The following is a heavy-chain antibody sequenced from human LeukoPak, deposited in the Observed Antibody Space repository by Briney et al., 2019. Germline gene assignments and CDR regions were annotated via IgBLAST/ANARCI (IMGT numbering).Heavy chain of an antibody. CDR1: GFTFTNAW. J-gene: IGHJ4*02. CDR3: TTDLRTYYHASQRLIPIAY. Sequence: GGSLRLSCVDSGFTFTNAWMSWVRQAPGKGLEWIGRIKSKTDGETTNYAEPVRGRFTTARDDSKSAVYLQMNSLKIEDTAVYYCTTDLRTYYHASQRLIPIAYWGQGTLVTVSS. D-gene: IGHD3-10*01. V-gene: IGHV3-15*01. CDR2: IKSKTDGETT.